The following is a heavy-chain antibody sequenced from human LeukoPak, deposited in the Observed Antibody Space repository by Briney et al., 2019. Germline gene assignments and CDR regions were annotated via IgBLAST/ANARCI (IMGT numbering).Heavy chain of an antibody. V-gene: IGHV4-34*01. CDR3: ARFCRDYDSSGYYTFDY. J-gene: IGHJ4*02. D-gene: IGHD3-22*01. Sequence: SETLSLTCAVYGGSFSGYYWSWIRQPPGKGLEWIGEINHSGSASYNPSLKSRVTISVDTSKSQFSLKLRSVTAADTAVYYCARFCRDYDSSGYYTFDYWGEGTLVTVSS. CDR1: GGSFSGYY. CDR2: INHSGSA.